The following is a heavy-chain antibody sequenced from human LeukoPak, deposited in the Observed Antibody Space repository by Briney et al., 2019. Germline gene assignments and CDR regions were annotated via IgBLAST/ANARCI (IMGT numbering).Heavy chain of an antibody. CDR2: ISSSSSYI. CDR3: ARLSDTTVTNSY. Sequence: GGSLRLSCAASGFTFSSYAMSWVRQAPGKGLEWVSSISSSSSYIYYADSVKGRFTISRDNAKNSLYLQMNSLRAEDTAVYYCARLSDTTVTNSYWGQGTLVTVSS. V-gene: IGHV3-21*01. CDR1: GFTFSSYA. D-gene: IGHD4-17*01. J-gene: IGHJ4*02.